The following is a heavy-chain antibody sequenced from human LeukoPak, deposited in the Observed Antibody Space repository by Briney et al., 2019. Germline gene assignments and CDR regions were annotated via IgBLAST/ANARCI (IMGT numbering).Heavy chain of an antibody. J-gene: IGHJ4*02. CDR1: GYSISSGYY. Sequence: SETLSLTCTVSGYSISSGYYWGWIRQPPGKGLEWIGSIYHSGSTYYNPSLKSRVTISVDTSKNQFSLKLSSVAAADTAVYYCARDLRFGVDYWGQGTLVTVSS. CDR2: IYHSGST. D-gene: IGHD3-10*01. CDR3: ARDLRFGVDY. V-gene: IGHV4-38-2*02.